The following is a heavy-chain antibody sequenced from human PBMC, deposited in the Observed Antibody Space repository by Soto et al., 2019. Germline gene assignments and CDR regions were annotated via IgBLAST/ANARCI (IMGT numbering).Heavy chain of an antibody. CDR2: IISIFGTA. Sequence: QVQLVQSGAEVKKPGSSVKVSCKASGGTFSSYAISWVRQAPGQGLEWMGGIISIFGTANYAQKFQGRVTITADESTSTAYMELRSLRSEDTAVSYCARHVPAAGYYYGMDVWGQGTTVTVSS. CDR3: ARHVPAAGYYYGMDV. D-gene: IGHD2-2*01. CDR1: GGTFSSYA. J-gene: IGHJ6*02. V-gene: IGHV1-69*12.